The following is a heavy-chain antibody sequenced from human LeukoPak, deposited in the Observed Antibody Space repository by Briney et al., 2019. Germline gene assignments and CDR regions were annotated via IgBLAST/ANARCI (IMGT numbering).Heavy chain of an antibody. CDR1: GFTFSSYG. J-gene: IGHJ4*02. Sequence: PGRSLRLSCAASGFTFSSYGMHWVRQAPGKGLEWVAVISYDGSNKYYADFVKGRFTISRDNSKNTLYLQMNSLRAEDTAVYYCARMATIEDYWGQGTLVTVSS. D-gene: IGHD5-24*01. CDR2: ISYDGSNK. CDR3: ARMATIEDY. V-gene: IGHV3-30*03.